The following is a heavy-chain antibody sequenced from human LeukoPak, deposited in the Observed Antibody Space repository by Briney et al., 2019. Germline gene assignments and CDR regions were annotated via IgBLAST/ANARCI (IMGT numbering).Heavy chain of an antibody. CDR3: ARAADFRGYCFDY. V-gene: IGHV3-23*01. D-gene: IGHD3-3*01. Sequence: GGSLRLSCAASGFPFSSYAMTWVRQAPGKGLEWVSSLSGSGSNTYHADSVKGRFTISRDHSRNTLFLQMNSLRTEDTAVYYCARAADFRGYCFDYWGQGTLVTVSS. CDR1: GFPFSSYA. CDR2: LSGSGSNT. J-gene: IGHJ4*02.